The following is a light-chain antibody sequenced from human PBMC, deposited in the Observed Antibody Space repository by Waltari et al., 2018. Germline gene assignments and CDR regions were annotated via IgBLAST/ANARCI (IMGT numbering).Light chain of an antibody. J-gene: IGLJ2*01. V-gene: IGLV3-9*01. CDR2: RDS. CDR3: QGWDSSTVV. Sequence: SYELTQPLSVSVALGQTARITCGGNNIGYKNVHWYQQRPGQAPVLVIYRDSKRPSGIPERLSGSNSGNTATLTISRAQDGDEADYYCQGWDSSTVVFGGGTKLTVL. CDR1: NIGYKN.